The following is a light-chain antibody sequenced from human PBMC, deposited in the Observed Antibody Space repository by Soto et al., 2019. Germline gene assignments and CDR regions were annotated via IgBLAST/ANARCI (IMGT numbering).Light chain of an antibody. Sequence: QSALTQPASVSGSPGQSITISCTGTNSDVGAYPYVSWYQQHPGNASKLLIYEVGDRPSGVSDRFSGSETGNTASLNISALQAEDEAVYYGSSYATRGTNVIFGGGTQLTVL. CDR1: NSDVGAYPY. CDR3: SSYATRGTNVI. V-gene: IGLV2-14*03. J-gene: IGLJ7*01. CDR2: EVG.